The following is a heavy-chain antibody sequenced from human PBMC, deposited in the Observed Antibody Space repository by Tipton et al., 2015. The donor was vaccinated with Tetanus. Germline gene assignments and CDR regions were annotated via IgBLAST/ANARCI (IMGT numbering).Heavy chain of an antibody. V-gene: IGHV3-48*02. CDR1: GFTFSSYS. CDR2: ISSSSSTI. J-gene: IGHJ3*02. Sequence: AASGFTFSSYSMNWVRQAPGKGLEWVSYISSSSSTIYYADSVKGRFTISRDNAKNSLYLQMNSLRDEDTAVYYCARDWGYCSGGSCYYGAFDIWGQGTMVTVSS. D-gene: IGHD2-15*01. CDR3: ARDWGYCSGGSCYYGAFDI.